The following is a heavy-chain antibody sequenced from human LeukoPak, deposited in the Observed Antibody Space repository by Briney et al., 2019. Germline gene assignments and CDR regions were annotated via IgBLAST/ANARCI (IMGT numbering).Heavy chain of an antibody. CDR2: IKSKTDGGTT. V-gene: IGHV3-15*01. CDR3: TTDPRITMIVVVSN. D-gene: IGHD3-22*01. J-gene: IGHJ4*02. CDR1: GFTFSNAW. Sequence: KPGGSLRLSCAASGFTFSNAWMSWVRQAPGKGLEWVGRIKSKTDGGTTDYAVPVKGRFTISRDDSKNTLYLQMNSLKTEDTAVYYCTTDPRITMIVVVSNWSQGTLVTVSS.